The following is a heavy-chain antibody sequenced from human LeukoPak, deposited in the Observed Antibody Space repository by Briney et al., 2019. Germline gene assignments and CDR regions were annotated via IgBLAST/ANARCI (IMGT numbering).Heavy chain of an antibody. Sequence: GGSLRLSCAASGFTFSSYSMNWVRQAPGKGLEWVSSISSSSSYIYYADSVKGRFTISRDNAKNSLYLQMSSLRAEDTAVYYCARDLAGGYSYDPYFDYWGQGTLVTVSS. CDR3: ARDLAGGYSYDPYFDY. D-gene: IGHD5-18*01. J-gene: IGHJ4*02. CDR1: GFTFSSYS. CDR2: ISSSSSYI. V-gene: IGHV3-21*01.